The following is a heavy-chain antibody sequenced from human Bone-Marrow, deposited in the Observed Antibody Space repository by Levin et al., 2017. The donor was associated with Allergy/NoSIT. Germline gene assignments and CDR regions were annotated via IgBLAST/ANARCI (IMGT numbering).Heavy chain of an antibody. J-gene: IGHJ4*02. V-gene: IGHV4-39*01. D-gene: IGHD3-10*02. CDR2: KYDSVNS. CDR3: AAYLRGVGGRGG. Sequence: SETLSLTCTVSGASISSSTYHWGWIRQPPGTGLEWIGSKYDSVNSYYNPSLKSRVTISADTSKNQISLQLTSVTAADTAVYYCAAYLRGVGGRGGWGQGTLVTVSS. CDR1: GASISSSTYH.